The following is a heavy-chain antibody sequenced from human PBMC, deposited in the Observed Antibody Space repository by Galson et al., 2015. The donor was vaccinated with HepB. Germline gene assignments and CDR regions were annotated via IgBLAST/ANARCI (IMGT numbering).Heavy chain of an antibody. CDR3: ARRRGRIFGVFADYGMDV. Sequence: SLRLSCAASGFTLTSSWMNWVRQAPGKGLEWVAIIKQEGSEKYSVDAARVQVTISRNNTKNSVYLQMNSLRAEDTAVYFCARRRGRIFGVFADYGMDVWGPGATVSVSS. J-gene: IGHJ6*02. CDR1: GFTLTSSW. CDR2: IKQEGSEK. V-gene: IGHV3-7*01. D-gene: IGHD3-3*01.